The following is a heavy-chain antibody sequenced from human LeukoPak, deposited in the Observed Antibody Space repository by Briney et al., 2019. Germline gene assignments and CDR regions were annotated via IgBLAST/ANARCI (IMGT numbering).Heavy chain of an antibody. CDR3: AAGGGWDPSFGVVTHIDA. Sequence: GGSLRLSCVTSGFTFSGYWMHRVRQGPEKGLELVSRIDNDGHGIIYADSVKGRFTTSRDNVKNTLYLQMNSLRVEDTAAYYCAAGGGWDPSFGVVTHIDAWGKGTTVVVS. CDR2: IDNDGHGI. V-gene: IGHV3-74*01. J-gene: IGHJ6*03. CDR1: GFTFSGYW. D-gene: IGHD3-3*01.